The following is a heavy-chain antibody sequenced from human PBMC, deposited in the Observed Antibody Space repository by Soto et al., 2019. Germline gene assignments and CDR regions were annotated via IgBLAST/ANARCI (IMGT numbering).Heavy chain of an antibody. V-gene: IGHV4-39*01. CDR2: IYYSGST. J-gene: IGHJ3*02. CDR3: ARQGGQQLVLGAFDI. D-gene: IGHD6-13*01. Sequence: QLQLQESGPGLVKPSETLSLTCTVSGGSISSSSYYWGWIRQPPGTGLEWIGSIYYSGSTYYNPSLKSRVTTSVATSTNQFYLKLSSVTAADTAVYYCARQGGQQLVLGAFDIWGQGTMVTVSS. CDR1: GGSISSSSYY.